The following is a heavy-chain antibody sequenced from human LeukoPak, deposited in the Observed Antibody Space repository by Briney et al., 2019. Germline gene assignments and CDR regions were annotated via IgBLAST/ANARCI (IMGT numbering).Heavy chain of an antibody. CDR1: GGSISSYY. V-gene: IGHV4-39*07. J-gene: IGHJ4*02. CDR2: IYYSGST. Sequence: SETLSLTCTVSGGSISSYYWGWIRQPPGKGLEWIGSIYYSGSTYYNPSLKSRVTISVDTSKNQFSLKLSSMTAADTAVYYCASLGATTVYDYWGQGTLVTVSS. D-gene: IGHD1-26*01. CDR3: ASLGATTVYDY.